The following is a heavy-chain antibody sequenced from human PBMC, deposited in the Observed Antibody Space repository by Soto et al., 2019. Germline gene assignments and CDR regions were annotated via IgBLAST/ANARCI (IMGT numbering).Heavy chain of an antibody. CDR3: TTAGSTKPNDY. CDR1: GFTFSGNW. V-gene: IGHV3-7*01. Sequence: EVQLVESGGGLVQPGGSLRLSCAASGFTFSGNWMTWVRQPPGKGLEWVANIKPDGTEKSCVDSVKGRFTISRDNARNSLYLQMSSLRDDDTAVYYCTTAGSTKPNDYWGQGTQVTVSS. CDR2: IKPDGTEK. J-gene: IGHJ4*02. D-gene: IGHD3-10*01.